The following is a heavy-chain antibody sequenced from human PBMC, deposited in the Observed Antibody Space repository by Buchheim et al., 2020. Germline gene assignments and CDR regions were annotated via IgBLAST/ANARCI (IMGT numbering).Heavy chain of an antibody. J-gene: IGHJ4*02. CDR1: GFTVSSNY. CDR3: ARDRLD. D-gene: IGHD6-6*01. V-gene: IGHV3-53*02. Sequence: EVQLVETGGGLIQPGGSLRLSCAASGFTVSSNYMSWVRQAPGQGLEWVSVIYSGGSTFYADSVKGRFTIFTDNSKTTTYFQMSSLRAEDTAVYYCARDRLDWGQGTL. CDR2: IYSGGST.